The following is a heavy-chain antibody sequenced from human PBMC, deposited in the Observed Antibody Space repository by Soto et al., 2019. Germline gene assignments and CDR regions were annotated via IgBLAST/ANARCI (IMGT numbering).Heavy chain of an antibody. V-gene: IGHV4-59*01. CDR2: IYYSGST. CDR3: SRGYYDFWSGPTPPTYYFDY. D-gene: IGHD3-3*01. J-gene: IGHJ4*02. CDR1: GGSISSYY. Sequence: AETLSLTCTVSGGSISSYYWSWIRQPPRKGLEWIGYIYYSGSTNYNPSLKSRITISVDTSKNQFSLKLSSLTAADTAVYYCSRGYYDFWSGPTPPTYYFDYWGQGTLVTVSS.